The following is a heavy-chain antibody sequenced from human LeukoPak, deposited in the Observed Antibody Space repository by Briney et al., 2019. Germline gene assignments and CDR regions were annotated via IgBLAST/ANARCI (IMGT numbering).Heavy chain of an antibody. CDR2: IKQDGSEK. CDR3: ARDGLWFGDPLWGDY. CDR1: GFTFSSYW. D-gene: IGHD3-10*01. Sequence: GGSLRLSCAASGFTFSSYWMSWVRQAPGKGLEWVANIKQDGSEKYYVDSVKGRFTISRDNAKNSLYLQMNSLRAEDTALYYCARDGLWFGDPLWGDYWGQGTLVTVSS. J-gene: IGHJ4*02. V-gene: IGHV3-7*01.